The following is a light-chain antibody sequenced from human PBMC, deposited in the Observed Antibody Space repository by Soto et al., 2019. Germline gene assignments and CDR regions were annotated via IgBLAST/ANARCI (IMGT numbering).Light chain of an antibody. CDR2: DAS. CDR3: QQYIKWPIT. Sequence: EIVLTQSPATLSLSPGERATLSCRTSQSVSSHLAWYQQKPGQAPRLLIHDASSRATGTPARFSGSGSGTEFTLTVSSLQSEDFAVYYCQQYIKWPITFGQGTRLEIK. CDR1: QSVSSH. V-gene: IGKV3D-15*01. J-gene: IGKJ5*01.